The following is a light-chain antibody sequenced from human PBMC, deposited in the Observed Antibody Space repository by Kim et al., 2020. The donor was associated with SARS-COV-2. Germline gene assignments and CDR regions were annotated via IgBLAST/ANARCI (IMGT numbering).Light chain of an antibody. CDR3: QAWDSSIWV. V-gene: IGLV3-1*01. J-gene: IGLJ3*02. CDR2: QDS. Sequence: VAPGQTASITCSGDKVGDKYACWYQQKPGQSPVLVIYQDSKRPSGIPERFSGSNSGNTATLTISGTQAMDEADYYCQAWDSSIWVFGGGTQLTVL. CDR1: KVGDKY.